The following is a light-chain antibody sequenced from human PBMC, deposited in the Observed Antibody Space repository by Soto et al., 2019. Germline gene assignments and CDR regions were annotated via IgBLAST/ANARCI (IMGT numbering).Light chain of an antibody. V-gene: IGKV1-9*01. J-gene: IGKJ5*01. CDR3: QQLNSYPIT. Sequence: DIQLTQSPSFLSASVGDRVTITCRASQGISSYLAWYQQKPGKAPKLLIYAASTLQSGVPSRFSRSGSGTEVTLTISSLQPEDFATSYCQQLNSYPITFGQGTRLEIK. CDR2: AAS. CDR1: QGISSY.